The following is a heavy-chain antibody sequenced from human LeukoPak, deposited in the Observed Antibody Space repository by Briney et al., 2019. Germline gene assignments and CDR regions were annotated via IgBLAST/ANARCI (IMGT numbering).Heavy chain of an antibody. CDR2: IKQDGSEK. J-gene: IGHJ4*02. D-gene: IGHD5-18*01. CDR1: GFTFSSYW. CDR3: AKIRGYSYGYVDY. Sequence: GGSLRLSCAASGFTFSSYWMSWVRQAPGKGLEWVANIKQDGSEKYYVDSVKGRFTISRDNAKNSLYLQMNSLRAEDTALYYCAKIRGYSYGYVDYWGQGTLVTVSS. V-gene: IGHV3-7*03.